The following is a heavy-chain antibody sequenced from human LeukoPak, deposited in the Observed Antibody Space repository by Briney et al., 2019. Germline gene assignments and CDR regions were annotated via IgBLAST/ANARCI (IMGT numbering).Heavy chain of an antibody. V-gene: IGHV3-7*01. CDR2: IKQDGSEK. D-gene: IGHD2-2*01. J-gene: IGHJ6*02. CDR3: AREDIVVVPAAEYYYYGMDV. CDR1: GFTFSSYW. Sequence: PGGSLRLSCAASGFTFSSYWMSWVRQAPGKGLEWVANIKQDGSEKYYVDSVKGRFTISGDNAKNSLYLQMNSLRAEDTAVYYCAREDIVVVPAAEYYYYGMDVWGQGTTVTVSS.